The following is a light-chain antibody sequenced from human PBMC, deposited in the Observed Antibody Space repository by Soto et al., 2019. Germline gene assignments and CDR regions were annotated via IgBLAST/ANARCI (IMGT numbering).Light chain of an antibody. CDR3: HQYNSAWT. V-gene: IGKV1-5*03. CDR2: KAS. CDR1: QSISSW. Sequence: DIQMTQSPSTLSSSLGDRVTITCRASQSISSWLASCKQKTGKAPNLLIYKASTLEGGVPSRFSGSGSGTGFTLTITSLQPGEFATYYCHQYNSAWTFGQGTKVDIK. J-gene: IGKJ1*01.